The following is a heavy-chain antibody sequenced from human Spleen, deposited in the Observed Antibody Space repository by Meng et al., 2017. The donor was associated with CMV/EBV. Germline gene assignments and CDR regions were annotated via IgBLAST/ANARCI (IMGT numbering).Heavy chain of an antibody. Sequence: GESLKISCAASGFSFRTYGMNWVRQAPGKGLEWLGFIRYDGSKTYYGDSVKGRISLSRDNSKNTLYLQMNSLRDEDTAMYYCAKAFSASWYREYYDGWGQGTLVTVSS. V-gene: IGHV3-30*02. J-gene: IGHJ4*02. CDR1: GFSFRTYG. CDR2: IRYDGSKT. D-gene: IGHD6-13*01. CDR3: AKAFSASWYREYYDG.